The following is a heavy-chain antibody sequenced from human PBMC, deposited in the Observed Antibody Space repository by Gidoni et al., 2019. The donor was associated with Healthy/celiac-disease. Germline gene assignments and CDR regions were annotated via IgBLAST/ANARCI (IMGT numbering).Heavy chain of an antibody. J-gene: IGHJ5*02. V-gene: IGHV1-8*01. D-gene: IGHD2-2*01. CDR2: MNPNSSNT. Sequence: HVLPVQTGAEVRKHESSVKVACKASGYTFTSYDINWVRQATGQGLEWMGWMNPNSSNTGYAQKFQGRVTMTRNTSLSTAYMELSSLISEDTAVYYCARASFMFVVVPAATWFDPWGQGTLVTVSS. CDR1: GYTFTSYD. CDR3: ARASFMFVVVPAATWFDP.